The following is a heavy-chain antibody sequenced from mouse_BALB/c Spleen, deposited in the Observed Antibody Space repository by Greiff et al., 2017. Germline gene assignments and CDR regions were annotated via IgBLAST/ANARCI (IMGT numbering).Heavy chain of an antibody. CDR3: AREGYAYAMDY. CDR2: ISSGSSTI. D-gene: IGHD2-2*01. V-gene: IGHV5-17*02. Sequence: DVHLVESGGGLVQPGGSRKLSCAASGFTFSSFGMHWVRQAPEKGLEWVAYISSGSSTIYYADTVKGRFTISRDNPKNTLFLQMTSLRSEDTAMYYCAREGYAYAMDYWGQGTSVTVSS. J-gene: IGHJ4*01. CDR1: GFTFSSFG.